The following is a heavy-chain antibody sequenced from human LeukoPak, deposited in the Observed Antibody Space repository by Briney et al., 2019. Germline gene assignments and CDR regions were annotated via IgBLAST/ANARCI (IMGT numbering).Heavy chain of an antibody. CDR3: AREWMATTPVRYYYGMDV. Sequence: ASVKVSCNASGYTFTSYYMHWVRQAPGQGLEWMGIINPSGGSTSYAKKFQSRVTMTRDTSTSTVYMELSSLRSEDTAVYYCAREWMATTPVRYYYGMDVWGQGTTVTVSS. CDR1: GYTFTSYY. CDR2: INPSGGST. V-gene: IGHV1-46*01. D-gene: IGHD5-12*01. J-gene: IGHJ6*02.